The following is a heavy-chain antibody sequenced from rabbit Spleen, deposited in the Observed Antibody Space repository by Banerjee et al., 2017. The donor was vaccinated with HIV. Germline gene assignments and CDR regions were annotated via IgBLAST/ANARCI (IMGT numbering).Heavy chain of an antibody. V-gene: IGHV1S40*01. CDR3: VREVAGRFGL. J-gene: IGHJ4*01. CDR1: GFSFSSNYW. D-gene: IGHD4-1*01. CDR2: IYNGDGTT. Sequence: QSLEESGGDLVKPGASLTLTCTASGFSFSSNYWICWVRQAPGKGPEWIACIYNGDGTTYYASWVNGRFTISSHNAQNTLYLQLNSLTAADTATYFCVREVAGRFGLWGQGTLVTVS.